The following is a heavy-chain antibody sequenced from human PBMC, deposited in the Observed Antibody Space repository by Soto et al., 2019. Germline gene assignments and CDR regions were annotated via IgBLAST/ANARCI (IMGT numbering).Heavy chain of an antibody. J-gene: IGHJ4*02. V-gene: IGHV4-61*08. CDR3: ARERRSTAHLDF. CDR1: GDSVSSGGYY. Sequence: PSETLSLTCAVSGDSVSSGGYYWSWFRQPPGKGLEWIGYVYFTGAANYNPSLKSRVAMSRDTSRNQFSLKLNSVTAADTAVYFCARERRSTAHLDFWGPG. D-gene: IGHD2-21*02. CDR2: VYFTGAA.